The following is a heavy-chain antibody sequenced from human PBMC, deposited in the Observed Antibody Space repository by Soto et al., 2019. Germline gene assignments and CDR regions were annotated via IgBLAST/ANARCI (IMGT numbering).Heavy chain of an antibody. V-gene: IGHV4-39*01. CDR3: ARTSDIVLVPAAIGVGDAFDI. Sequence: PSETLSLTCTVSGGSISSSSYYWGWIRQPPGKGLEWIGSIYYSGSTYYNPSLKSRVTISVDTSKNQFSLKLSSVTAADTAVYYCARTSDIVLVPAAIGVGDAFDIWGQGTMVTVSS. CDR2: IYYSGST. J-gene: IGHJ3*02. D-gene: IGHD2-2*02. CDR1: GGSISSSSYY.